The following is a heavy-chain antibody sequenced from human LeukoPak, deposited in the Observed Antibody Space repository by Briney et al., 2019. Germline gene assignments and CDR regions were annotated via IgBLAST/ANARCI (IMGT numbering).Heavy chain of an antibody. CDR3: ARDVYGSGKNWFDP. CDR1: GFTFSSYG. D-gene: IGHD3-10*01. V-gene: IGHV3-48*01. J-gene: IGHJ5*02. Sequence: GGSLRLSCAASGFTFSSYGMNWVRQAPGKGLEWVSYISSSSSTIYYADSVKGRFTISRDNAKNSLYLQMNSLRAEDTAVYYCARDVYGSGKNWFDPWGQGTLVTVSS. CDR2: ISSSSSTI.